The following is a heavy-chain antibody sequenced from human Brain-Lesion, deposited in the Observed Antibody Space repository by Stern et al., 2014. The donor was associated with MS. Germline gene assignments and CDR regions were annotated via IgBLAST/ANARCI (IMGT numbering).Heavy chain of an antibody. CDR1: GGSISSGSYY. CDR2: IYTSGTP. Sequence: QVQLGQSGPGLVKPSQTLSLTCTVSGGSISSGSYYWSWIRQPAGKGLEWIGQIYTSGTPNYNPSLKRRVPMSIATSKNQFSLNVSSVPAADTAVYYCARFEARITRYYDGMDVWGQGTTVTVSS. J-gene: IGHJ6*02. D-gene: IGHD1-20*01. CDR3: ARFEARITRYYDGMDV. V-gene: IGHV4-61*02.